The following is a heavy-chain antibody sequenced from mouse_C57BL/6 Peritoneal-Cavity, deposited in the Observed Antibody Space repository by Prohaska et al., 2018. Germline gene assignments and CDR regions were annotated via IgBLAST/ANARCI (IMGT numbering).Heavy chain of an antibody. V-gene: IGHV4-1*01. Sequence: EVKLLQSGGGLVQPGGSLKLSCAASGIDFSRYWMSWVRRAPGKGLEWIGEINSDSSTINYASSLNDKFIISIDNAKITFYLPMSKVISDETALYYFARRDGYYWYFAIWGTGTTVTVSS. J-gene: IGHJ1*03. CDR1: GIDFSRYW. CDR3: ARRDGYYWYFAI. CDR2: INSDSSTI. D-gene: IGHD2-3*01.